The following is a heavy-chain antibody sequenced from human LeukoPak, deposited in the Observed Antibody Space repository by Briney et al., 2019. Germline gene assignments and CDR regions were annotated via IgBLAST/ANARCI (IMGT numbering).Heavy chain of an antibody. CDR1: GFTFSSCA. CDR2: ISDSGGGT. CDR3: AIPRAGYISSPADY. J-gene: IGHJ4*02. Sequence: GGSLRLSCAASGFTFSSCAMTWVRQAPGKGLEWVSTISDSGGGTYYADSVKGRFTVSRDNSKNTLFLQMNSLRVEDTAVYYCAIPRAGYISSPADYWGQGTLVTVSS. V-gene: IGHV3-23*01. D-gene: IGHD2-2*02.